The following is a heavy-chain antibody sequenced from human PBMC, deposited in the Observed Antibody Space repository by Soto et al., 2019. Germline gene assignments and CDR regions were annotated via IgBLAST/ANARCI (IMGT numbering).Heavy chain of an antibody. D-gene: IGHD3-9*01. J-gene: IGHJ5*02. V-gene: IGHV4-34*01. CDR1: GGSFSGYN. CDR3: ARTQDILTGYYILDP. CDR2: INHSGST. Sequence: XETLSLTGAVYGGSFSGYNWSWIRQPPGKGLEWIGEINHSGSTNYNPSLKSRVTISVDTSKNQFSLKLSSVTAADTAVYYCARTQDILTGYYILDPWGHGTLVTVSS.